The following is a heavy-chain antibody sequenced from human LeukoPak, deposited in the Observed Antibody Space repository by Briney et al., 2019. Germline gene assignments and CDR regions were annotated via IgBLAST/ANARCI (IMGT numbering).Heavy chain of an antibody. CDR2: ISSSSSYI. J-gene: IGHJ4*02. D-gene: IGHD3-22*01. CDR1: GFTFSGYS. CDR3: ARDPSQSSGYLSPHFDY. V-gene: IGHV3-21*01. Sequence: PGGSLRLSSAASGFTFSGYSMNWVRQAPGKGLEWVSSISSSSSYIYYADSVKGRFTISRDNAKNSLYLQMNSLRAEDTAVYYCARDPSQSSGYLSPHFDYWGQGTLVTVSS.